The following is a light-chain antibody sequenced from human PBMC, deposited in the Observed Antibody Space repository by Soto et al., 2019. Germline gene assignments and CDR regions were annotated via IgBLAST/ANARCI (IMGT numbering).Light chain of an antibody. J-gene: IGLJ3*02. CDR3: FAYAGRSTWV. CDR2: ETS. Sequence: QSVLTQPAPMSGSPGQSINISCTGTDSDVGSYKLVSWYQQFPGKAPRLMMSETSKRFSGTSDRFSGSKSGNTASLTISGLRAEDEADYYCFAYAGRSTWVFGGGTKLTVL. CDR1: DSDVGSYKL. V-gene: IGLV2-23*01.